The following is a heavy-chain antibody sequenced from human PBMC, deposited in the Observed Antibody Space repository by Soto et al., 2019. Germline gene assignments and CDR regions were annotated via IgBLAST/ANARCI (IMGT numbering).Heavy chain of an antibody. D-gene: IGHD1-20*01. Sequence: QVQLQESGPGLVKPSQTLSLTCTVSGGSIISGNHYWNWIRQHPGKGLEWIGYISYSGTTSYNPSLKSRVTISVDTSKNQFSLKLNSVTAADTAVYYWARLSITSNGGWFDPWGQGTLVTVSS. V-gene: IGHV4-31*03. CDR1: GGSIISGNHY. J-gene: IGHJ5*02. CDR3: ARLSITSNGGWFDP. CDR2: ISYSGTT.